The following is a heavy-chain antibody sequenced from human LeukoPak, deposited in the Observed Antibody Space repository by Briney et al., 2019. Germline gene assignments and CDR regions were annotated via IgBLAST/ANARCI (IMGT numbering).Heavy chain of an antibody. CDR2: IYYSRST. Sequence: SETLSLTCTVSGVSISSGDYYWGWIRQPPGKGLEWIVYIYYSRSTYYNPSLKSRVTISVDTSKNQFSLKLSSVTAADTAVYYCARERVYCSGGSCYPYYGMDVWGQGTTVTVSS. CDR1: GVSISSGDYY. CDR3: ARERVYCSGGSCYPYYGMDV. V-gene: IGHV4-30-4*01. D-gene: IGHD2-15*01. J-gene: IGHJ6*02.